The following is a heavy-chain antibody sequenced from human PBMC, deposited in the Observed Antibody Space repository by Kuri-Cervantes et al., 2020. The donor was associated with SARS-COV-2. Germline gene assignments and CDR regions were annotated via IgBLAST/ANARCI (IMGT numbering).Heavy chain of an antibody. D-gene: IGHD3-16*01. CDR1: GFTFSSYA. CDR2: ISYDGSNK. Sequence: GGSLRLSCAASGFTFSSYAMHWVRQAPGKGLEWVAVISYDGSNKYYADSVKGRFTISRDNSKNTLYLQMNSLRAEDTAVYYCARDVWDWGQGTLVTVSS. CDR3: ARDVWD. V-gene: IGHV3-30-3*01. J-gene: IGHJ4*02.